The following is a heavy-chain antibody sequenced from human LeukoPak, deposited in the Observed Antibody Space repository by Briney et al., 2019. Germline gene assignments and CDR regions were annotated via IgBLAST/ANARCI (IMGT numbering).Heavy chain of an antibody. Sequence: GGSLRLSCVASGFTFNRYGMHWVRQAPGRGLEWVAFVQYDGSIKLYGDSVTGRFTISRDNSESTLYLQMNSLRPEDTALYHCAKDVVGQQWVENYWGQGTLVTVSS. CDR1: GFTFNRYG. V-gene: IGHV3-30*02. J-gene: IGHJ4*02. CDR3: AKDVVGQQWVENY. D-gene: IGHD6-19*01. CDR2: VQYDGSIK.